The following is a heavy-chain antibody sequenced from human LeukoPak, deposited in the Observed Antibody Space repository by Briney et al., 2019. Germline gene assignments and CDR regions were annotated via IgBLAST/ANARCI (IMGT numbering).Heavy chain of an antibody. CDR2: IYPGDSET. D-gene: IGHD5-24*01. J-gene: IGHJ4*02. CDR1: GYSFTNYW. Sequence: GGSLKISCKVSGYSFTNYWIAWVRQMPGKGLEWMGIIYPGDSETKYSPSFQDRVTISVDRSINTAYLQWTSLRASDTAMYYCARRVEMATNHPYFDYWGQGTQVTVSS. V-gene: IGHV5-51*01. CDR3: ARRVEMATNHPYFDY.